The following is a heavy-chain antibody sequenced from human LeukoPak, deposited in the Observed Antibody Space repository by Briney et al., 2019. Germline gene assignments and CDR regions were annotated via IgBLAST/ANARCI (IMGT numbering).Heavy chain of an antibody. V-gene: IGHV4-30-4*01. CDR1: GGSISSGDYY. D-gene: IGHD6-13*01. CDR3: ARVSAGVAASPLHFDY. Sequence: SETLSLTCTVSGGSISSGDYYWSWIRQPPGKGLEWIGYIYYSGSTYYNPSLKSRVTISVDTSKNQFSLKLSPVTAADTAVYYCARVSAGVAASPLHFDYWGQGTLVTVSS. CDR2: IYYSGST. J-gene: IGHJ4*02.